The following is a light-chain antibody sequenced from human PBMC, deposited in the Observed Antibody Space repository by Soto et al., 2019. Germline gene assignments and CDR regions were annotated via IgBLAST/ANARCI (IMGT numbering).Light chain of an antibody. Sequence: DIVMTQSPDSLAVSLGERATINCKSSQSLLYSSNNKNYLAWYQQKPGQPPKLLIYWASTRESGVPDRFSGSGSGTDFTLTISSLQAEDVAVYYCQQYYTTPYTFGQGTKLGIK. J-gene: IGKJ2*01. V-gene: IGKV4-1*01. CDR2: WAS. CDR3: QQYYTTPYT. CDR1: QSLLYSSNNKNY.